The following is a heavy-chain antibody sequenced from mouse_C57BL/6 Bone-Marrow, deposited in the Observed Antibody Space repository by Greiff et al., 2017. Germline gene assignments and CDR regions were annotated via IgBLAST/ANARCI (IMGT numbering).Heavy chain of an antibody. V-gene: IGHV5-4*01. CDR2: ISDGGSYT. CDR3: ASDRGNNWYFDV. J-gene: IGHJ1*03. CDR1: GFTFSSYA. D-gene: IGHD2-1*01. Sequence: DVQLQESGGGLVKPGGSLKLSCAASGFTFSSYAMSWVRQTPEKRLEWVATISDGGSYTYYPDNVKGRFTISRDNAKNNLYLQMSHLKSEDTAMYYCASDRGNNWYFDVWGTGTTVTVSS.